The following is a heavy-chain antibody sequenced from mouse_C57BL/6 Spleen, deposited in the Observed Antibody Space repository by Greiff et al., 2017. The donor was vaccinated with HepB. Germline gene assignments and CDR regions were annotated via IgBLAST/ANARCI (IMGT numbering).Heavy chain of an antibody. Sequence: QVQLQQPGAELVKPGASVKMSCKASGYTFTSYWITWVKQRPGQGLEWIGDIYPGSGSTNYNEKFKSKATLTVGTSSSTAYMQLSSLTSEDSAVYYCARSPYYGSHFDYWGQGTTLTVSS. J-gene: IGHJ2*01. CDR1: GYTFTSYW. CDR3: ARSPYYGSHFDY. CDR2: IYPGSGST. D-gene: IGHD1-1*01. V-gene: IGHV1-55*01.